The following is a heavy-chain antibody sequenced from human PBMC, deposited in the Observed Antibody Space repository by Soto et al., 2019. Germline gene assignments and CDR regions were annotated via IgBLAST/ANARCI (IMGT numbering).Heavy chain of an antibody. Sequence: GGSLRLSCDASGCTFSSNGRHWVRQGPGKGLEWVTFISYAGSNTYYADSVKGRFTISRDNSKNTLYLQMNSLRAEDTAVYYWGKADSSPGPDGCNIWGQERMVTVSS. J-gene: IGHJ3*02. CDR3: GKADSSPGPDGCNI. CDR2: ISYAGSNT. CDR1: GCTFSSNG. V-gene: IGHV3-30*18.